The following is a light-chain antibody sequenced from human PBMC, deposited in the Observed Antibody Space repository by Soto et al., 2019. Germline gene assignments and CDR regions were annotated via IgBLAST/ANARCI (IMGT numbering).Light chain of an antibody. V-gene: IGKV3-11*01. Sequence: EIVLTQSPATLSLSPGERATLSCRASQSVSSYLAWYQQKPGQAPRLLIYDASNRATGIPARFSGSGSGTDFTLPISSLEPEDFAVSYCQQRSNWPITFGQGTRLEIK. CDR3: QQRSNWPIT. CDR1: QSVSSY. CDR2: DAS. J-gene: IGKJ5*01.